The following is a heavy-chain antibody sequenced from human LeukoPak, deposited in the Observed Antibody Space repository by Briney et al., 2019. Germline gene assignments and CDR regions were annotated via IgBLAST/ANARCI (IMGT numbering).Heavy chain of an antibody. V-gene: IGHV3-30-3*01. D-gene: IGHD3-16*01. CDR1: AFIVYDFA. CDR3: ARGMSAFALPDTRVQWVDIVRGGYGMDV. Sequence: GRSLTLSCAPSAFIVYDFASHCGRQAPGRGREWVTVTSYDGTKTYYADSVKGRFTMSRDNSQSTLFLQMNRLRIEATGDDYCARGMSAFALPDTRVQWVDIVRGGYGMDVWGQGTTVVVSS. J-gene: IGHJ6*02. CDR2: TSYDGTKT.